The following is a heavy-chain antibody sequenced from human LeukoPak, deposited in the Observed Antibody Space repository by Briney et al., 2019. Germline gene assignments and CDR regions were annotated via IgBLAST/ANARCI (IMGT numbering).Heavy chain of an antibody. CDR2: IYSGGST. J-gene: IGHJ4*02. V-gene: IGHV3-66*01. CDR1: GFTVSSNY. D-gene: IGHD3-22*01. CDR3: ALRDYDSSGYQLLYFDY. Sequence: PGGSLRLSCAASGFTVSSNYMSWVRQAPGKGLEWVSVIYSGGSTYYADSVKGRFTISRDNSKNTLYLQMNSLRAEDTAVYYCALRDYDSSGYQLLYFDYWGQGTLVTVSS.